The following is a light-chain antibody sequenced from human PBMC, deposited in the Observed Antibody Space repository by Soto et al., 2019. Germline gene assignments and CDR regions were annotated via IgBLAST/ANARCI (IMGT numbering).Light chain of an antibody. V-gene: IGKV3-15*01. CDR2: GAS. CDR1: QCVSSN. J-gene: IGKJ1*01. Sequence: EIVMTQSPATLSVSPGERATLSCRASQCVSSNLAWYQQKPGQAPRLLIYGASTRATGIPARFSGSGSGTEFTLTISSLQSEDFAVYYCQQSNNWPPQTFGQGTKVEIK. CDR3: QQSNNWPPQT.